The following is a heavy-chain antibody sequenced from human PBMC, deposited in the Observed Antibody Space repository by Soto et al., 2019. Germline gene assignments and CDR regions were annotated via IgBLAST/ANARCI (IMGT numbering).Heavy chain of an antibody. J-gene: IGHJ4*02. Sequence: SETLSLTCTVSGGSIRNYYWTWIRQPPGKGLEWIGYIYYSGSTNYNPSLKSRVTISVDTSKNQFSLKLSSVTAADTAVYYCARVLDSSGWTYYFDYWGQGTLVTVSS. CDR2: IYYSGST. D-gene: IGHD6-19*01. V-gene: IGHV4-59*01. CDR3: ARVLDSSGWTYYFDY. CDR1: GGSIRNYY.